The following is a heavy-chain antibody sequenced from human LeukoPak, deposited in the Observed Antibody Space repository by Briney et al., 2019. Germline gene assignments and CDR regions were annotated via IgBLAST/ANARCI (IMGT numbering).Heavy chain of an antibody. V-gene: IGHV1-8*01. CDR2: MNPNSGNT. CDR3: ARAISSTEYSSPDY. J-gene: IGHJ4*02. D-gene: IGHD6-6*01. Sequence: ASVKVSCKASGYTFTSYDINWVRQATGQGLEWMGWMNPNSGNTGYAQKFQGRVTMTRNTSISTAYMELSSLRSEDTAVYYCARAISSTEYSSPDYWGQGTLVTVSS. CDR1: GYTFTSYD.